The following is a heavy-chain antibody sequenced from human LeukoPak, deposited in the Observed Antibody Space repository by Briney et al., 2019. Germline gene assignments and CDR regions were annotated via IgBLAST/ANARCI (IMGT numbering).Heavy chain of an antibody. Sequence: PSETLSLTCTVSGGSISSYYWSWIRQPAGTGLEWIGRIYSSGGTDYNPSLKSRVTMSVDTSKNQFSLKLSSVTAADTAVYYCAREDYYGSGSRYGMDVWGQGTTVTVSS. D-gene: IGHD3-10*01. V-gene: IGHV4-4*07. CDR2: IYSSGGT. J-gene: IGHJ6*02. CDR3: AREDYYGSGSRYGMDV. CDR1: GGSISSYY.